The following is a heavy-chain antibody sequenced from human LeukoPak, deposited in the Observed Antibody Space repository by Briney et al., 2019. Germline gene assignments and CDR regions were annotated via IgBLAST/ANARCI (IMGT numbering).Heavy chain of an antibody. Sequence: GESLKISCKGSGYNFITYWIGWVRQMPGKGLEWMGIIYPGDSDTRYSPSFQGQVTISADKSLSTAFLQWRSLKASDTAMYYCARGHGSGSRWDYWGQGTLVTVSS. V-gene: IGHV5-51*01. CDR1: GYNFITYW. J-gene: IGHJ4*02. CDR3: ARGHGSGSRWDY. D-gene: IGHD3-10*01. CDR2: IYPGDSDT.